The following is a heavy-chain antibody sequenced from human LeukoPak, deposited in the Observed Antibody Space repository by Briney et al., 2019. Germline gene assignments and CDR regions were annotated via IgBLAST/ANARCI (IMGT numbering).Heavy chain of an antibody. CDR1: GGSISSGDYY. V-gene: IGHV4-30-4*01. D-gene: IGHD3-10*01. J-gene: IGHJ4*02. CDR3: ARGLSYYYGSGSYPQIDY. CDR2: IYYSGST. Sequence: ASQTLSLTCTVSGGSISSGDYYWSWIRQPPGKGLDWIGYIYYSGSTYYNPSLKSRVTISVDTSKNQFSLKLSSVTAADTAVYYCARGLSYYYGSGSYPQIDYWGQGTLVTVSS.